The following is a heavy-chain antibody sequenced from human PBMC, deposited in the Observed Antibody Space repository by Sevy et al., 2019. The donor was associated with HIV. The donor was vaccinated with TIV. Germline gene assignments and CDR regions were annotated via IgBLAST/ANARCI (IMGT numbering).Heavy chain of an antibody. Sequence: SGPTLVNPTQTLTLTCTFSGFSLSTPGEGVGWMRQPPGKALELLSLIYWDDEKRNSPSLKNRLGITKDTSKNQVVLKMTDMDPVDTATYYCAHKGGSGWSDWYLDLWGPRTLVTVSS. CDR2: IYWDDEK. CDR1: GFSLSTPGEG. V-gene: IGHV2-5*02. J-gene: IGHJ2*01. D-gene: IGHD6-19*01. CDR3: AHKGGSGWSDWYLDL.